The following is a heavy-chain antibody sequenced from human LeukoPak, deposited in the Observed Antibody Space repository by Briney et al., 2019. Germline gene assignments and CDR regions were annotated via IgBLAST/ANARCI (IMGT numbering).Heavy chain of an antibody. D-gene: IGHD2-8*02. V-gene: IGHV3-23*01. CDR3: AKNRGHCVDGVCHNYYYMDV. CDR1: GFTFSSFA. J-gene: IGHJ6*03. CDR2: VSGSAGRT. Sequence: GGSLRLSCAASGFTFSSFAMTWVRQAPGKGLEWVSTVSGSAGRTDYADSVKGRFIISRDNLKNTLYLQMNGLRAEDTAVHYCAKNRGHCVDGVCHNYYYMDVWGRGTTVTVSS.